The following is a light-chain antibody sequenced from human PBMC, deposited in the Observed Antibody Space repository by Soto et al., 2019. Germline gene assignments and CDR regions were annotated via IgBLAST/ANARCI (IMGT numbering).Light chain of an antibody. CDR1: QSISSW. V-gene: IGKV1-5*01. J-gene: IGKJ1*01. CDR3: QQLNSYPPT. CDR2: GAS. Sequence: IQMTQTPSTLSASVGDRVTITCRASQSISSWLAWYQQKPGKAPKLLIYGASTLQSGVPSRFSGSASGTDFTLTISSLQPEDFATYYCQQLNSYPPTFGQGTKVHIK.